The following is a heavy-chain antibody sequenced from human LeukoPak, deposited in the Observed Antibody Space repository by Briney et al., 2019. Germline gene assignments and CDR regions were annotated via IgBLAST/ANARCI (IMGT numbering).Heavy chain of an antibody. Sequence: ASVKVSCKASGYTFTSYDINWVRQANGQGLEWMGLMNPNTGNTGYAQKFQGRVTMTRNTSTSTAYMELSSLRSDDTAVYYCAREWSGAAAGNWGQGTLVTVSS. V-gene: IGHV1-8*01. J-gene: IGHJ4*02. CDR2: MNPNTGNT. D-gene: IGHD6-13*01. CDR1: GYTFTSYD. CDR3: AREWSGAAAGN.